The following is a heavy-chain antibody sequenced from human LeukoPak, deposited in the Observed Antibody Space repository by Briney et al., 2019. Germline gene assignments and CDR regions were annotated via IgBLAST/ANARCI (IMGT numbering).Heavy chain of an antibody. Sequence: LPGGSLRLSCAASGFTFSSYWVSWVRQAPGKGLEWVANIKQDGSEKYYVDSVKGRFTISRDNAKNSLYLQMNSLRAEDTAVYYCARDHVIYYDILTGYYLDYYYYGMDVWGQGTTVTVSS. CDR3: ARDHVIYYDILTGYYLDYYYYGMDV. V-gene: IGHV3-7*01. D-gene: IGHD3-9*01. CDR1: GFTFSSYW. CDR2: IKQDGSEK. J-gene: IGHJ6*02.